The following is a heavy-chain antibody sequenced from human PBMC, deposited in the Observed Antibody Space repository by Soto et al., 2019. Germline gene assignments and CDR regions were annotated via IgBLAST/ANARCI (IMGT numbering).Heavy chain of an antibody. Sequence: QITLKESGPTLVKPTQTLTLTCTFSGFSLNTSGVGVGWIRQPPGKALEWLALIYWDDDKRSSPCLKSRITLSMHSSKDHVVLTMTNMVPVDAGRYYCGLRSYGDCPIDYWCQGCLVAV. CDR2: IYWDDDK. D-gene: IGHD4-17*01. CDR1: GFSLNTSGVG. CDR3: GLRSYGDCPIDY. V-gene: IGHV2-5*02. J-gene: IGHJ4*02.